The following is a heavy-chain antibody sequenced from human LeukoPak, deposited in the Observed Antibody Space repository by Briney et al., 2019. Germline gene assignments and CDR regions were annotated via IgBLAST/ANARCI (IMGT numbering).Heavy chain of an antibody. D-gene: IGHD3-10*01. J-gene: IGHJ4*02. Sequence: GGSPRLSCAASGFTFRSYGMHWVREAPGKGLEWVSVIWSDGNNKFYADSVKGRFTIFRGNSRNTLDLVLTSLRPDDTAVYYCAKERGPFTAFDYWGQGALVTDSS. CDR1: GFTFRSYG. CDR2: IWSDGNNK. V-gene: IGHV3-33*06. CDR3: AKERGPFTAFDY.